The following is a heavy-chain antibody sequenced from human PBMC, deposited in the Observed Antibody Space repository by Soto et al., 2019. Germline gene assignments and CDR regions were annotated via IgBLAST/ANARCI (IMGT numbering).Heavy chain of an antibody. D-gene: IGHD2-8*01. V-gene: IGHV4-61*01. CDR3: ARGPGGVRAYFYYMDV. Sequence: SETLSLTCTVSGGSISSTYYWSWIRQPPGKGLEWIGYIYYSGSTTYNPSLRSRVTISVDSSKDQFSLRLSSVTAADTAVYYCARGPGGVRAYFYYMDVWGKGTTVTVSS. J-gene: IGHJ6*03. CDR1: GGSISSTYY. CDR2: IYYSGST.